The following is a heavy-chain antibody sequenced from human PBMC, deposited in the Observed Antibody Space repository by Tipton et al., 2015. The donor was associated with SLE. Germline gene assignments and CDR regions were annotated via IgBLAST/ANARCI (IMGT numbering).Heavy chain of an antibody. V-gene: IGHV4-61*01. D-gene: IGHD3-3*01. Sequence: TLSLTCAVSGPSINNAYYWSLIRQTPGKGLEWIGNVFYSGSTHYNPSLKSRVIMSVDTSKNEFSLKVSSVTAADTAVYYCAREGLRFLHMDVRGRGTTVIVSS. J-gene: IGHJ6*04. CDR3: AREGLRFLHMDV. CDR1: GPSINNAYY. CDR2: VFYSGST.